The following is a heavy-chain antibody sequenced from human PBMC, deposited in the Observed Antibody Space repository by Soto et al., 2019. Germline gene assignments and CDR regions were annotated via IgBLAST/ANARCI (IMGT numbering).Heavy chain of an antibody. Sequence: LKISCKGSGYSFTSYWIGWVRQMPGKGLEWMGIIYPGDSDTRYSPSFQGQVTISADKSISTAYLQWSSLKASDTAMYYCAIRSSSSYYYYYYGMDVWGQGTTVTVSS. V-gene: IGHV5-51*01. CDR3: AIRSSSSYYYYYYGMDV. CDR2: IYPGDSDT. J-gene: IGHJ6*02. D-gene: IGHD6-6*01. CDR1: GYSFTSYW.